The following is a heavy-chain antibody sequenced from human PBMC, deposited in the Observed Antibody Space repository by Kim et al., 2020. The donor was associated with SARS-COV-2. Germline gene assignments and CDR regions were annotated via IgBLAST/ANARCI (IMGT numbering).Heavy chain of an antibody. V-gene: IGHV3-11*01. J-gene: IGHJ4*02. CDR2: SDGRSM. CDR3: VREPAN. Sequence: SDGRSMRYADSVNGRFRISRDNAKKSLSLQMNSLTPEDTAVYYCVREPANWGQGTLVTVSS.